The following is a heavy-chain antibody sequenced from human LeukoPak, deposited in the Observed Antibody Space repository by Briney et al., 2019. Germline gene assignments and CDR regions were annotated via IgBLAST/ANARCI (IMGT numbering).Heavy chain of an antibody. V-gene: IGHV1-2*02. Sequence: ASVKVSCKASGYTFTDYYFHWVRQAPGQGLEWLGWINPNNGGTNYAQEFQGRVTMTRDTSISTVYMELSRLRSDDTAIYYCARKESNDAFDVWGQGTMVTVSS. CDR3: ARKESNDAFDV. J-gene: IGHJ3*01. CDR2: INPNNGGT. CDR1: GYTFTDYY.